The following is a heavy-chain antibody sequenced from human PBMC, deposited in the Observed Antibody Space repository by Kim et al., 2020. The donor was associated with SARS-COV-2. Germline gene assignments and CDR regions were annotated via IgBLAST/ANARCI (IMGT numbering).Heavy chain of an antibody. Sequence: GGSLRLSCAASGFTFSSYSMNWVRQAPGKGLEWVSSISSSSYIYYADSVKGRFTISRDNAKNSLYLQMNSLRAEDTAVYYCARDPAGSGSYYWFDPWGQGTLVTVSS. CDR3: ARDPAGSGSYYWFDP. V-gene: IGHV3-21*01. D-gene: IGHD3-10*01. J-gene: IGHJ5*02. CDR1: GFTFSSYS. CDR2: ISSSSYI.